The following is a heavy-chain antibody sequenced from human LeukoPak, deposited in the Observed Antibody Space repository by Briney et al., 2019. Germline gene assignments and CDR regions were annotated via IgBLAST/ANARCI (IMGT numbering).Heavy chain of an antibody. J-gene: IGHJ3*02. D-gene: IGHD5-18*01. Sequence: GGSLRLSCAASGFTSSSYGMHWVRQAPGKGLEWVAFIRYDGSNKYYADSVKGRFTISRDNSKNTLYLQMNSLRAEDTAVYYCARVRSRIQYAFDIWGQGTMVTVSS. CDR1: GFTSSSYG. V-gene: IGHV3-30*02. CDR2: IRYDGSNK. CDR3: ARVRSRIQYAFDI.